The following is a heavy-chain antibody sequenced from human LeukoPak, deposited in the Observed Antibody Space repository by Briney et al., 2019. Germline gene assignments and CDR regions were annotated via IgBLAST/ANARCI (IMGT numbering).Heavy chain of an antibody. V-gene: IGHV3-74*01. CDR1: GFTFSNSA. Sequence: GGSLRLSCAASGFTFSNSALSWVRQAPGKGLVWVSGINSDGGTTTYADSVKGRFTISRDNAKNTLYLQMNNLRAEDTAIYYCATDYYVSGSYYRLFYWGQGTLVTVSS. D-gene: IGHD3-10*01. CDR2: INSDGGTT. J-gene: IGHJ4*02. CDR3: ATDYYVSGSYYRLFY.